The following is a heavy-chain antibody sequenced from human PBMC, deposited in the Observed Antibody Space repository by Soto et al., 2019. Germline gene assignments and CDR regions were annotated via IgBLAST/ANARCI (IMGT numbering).Heavy chain of an antibody. Sequence: GGTLRLSCAASGFTFSQYALNWVRQAQGKGLEWVAVILYDGSIEHYADSVKGRFTVSRDNSKNTVYLQMDSLTPEDTGVYYCTREASVAALNWFDPWGQGTLVTVSS. V-gene: IGHV3-30-3*01. CDR3: TREASVAALNWFDP. CDR2: ILYDGSIE. CDR1: GFTFSQYA. D-gene: IGHD6-6*01. J-gene: IGHJ5*02.